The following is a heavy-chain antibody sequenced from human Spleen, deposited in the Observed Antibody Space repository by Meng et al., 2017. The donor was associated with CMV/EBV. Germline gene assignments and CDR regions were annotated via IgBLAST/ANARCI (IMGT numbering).Heavy chain of an antibody. CDR2: IFSNDEK. CDR1: GFSLSNARMG. D-gene: IGHD3-3*01. Sequence: SGPPLVKPTETLTLTCTVAGFSLSNARMGVSWIRQPPGKALEWLAHIFSNDEKSYSTSLKSRLTISKDTSKSQVVLTMTNMDPVDTATYYCARTKVDFWSGPDAFDIWGQGTMVTVSS. J-gene: IGHJ3*02. CDR3: ARTKVDFWSGPDAFDI. V-gene: IGHV2-26*01.